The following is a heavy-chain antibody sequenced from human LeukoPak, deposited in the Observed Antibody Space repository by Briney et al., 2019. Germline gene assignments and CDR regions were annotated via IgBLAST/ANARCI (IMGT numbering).Heavy chain of an antibody. Sequence: GGSLRLSCAASGFTFSSYAMSWVRQAPGKGLEWVSAISGSGGSTYYADSVKGRFTISRDNSKNTLYLQMNSLRAEDTAVYCCAKDFFLDSFYGDYVVDAFDIWGQGTMVTVSS. CDR1: GFTFSSYA. V-gene: IGHV3-23*01. CDR3: AKDFFLDSFYGDYVVDAFDI. J-gene: IGHJ3*02. D-gene: IGHD4-17*01. CDR2: ISGSGGST.